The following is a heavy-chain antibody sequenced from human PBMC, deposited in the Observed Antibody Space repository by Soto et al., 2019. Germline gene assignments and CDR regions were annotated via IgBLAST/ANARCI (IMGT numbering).Heavy chain of an antibody. CDR2: IYFRGNT. J-gene: IGHJ4*02. V-gene: IGHV4-39*01. CDR1: GDSINSDKYY. CDR3: ARLEGLATSSYYFDF. Sequence: QLQLQESGPGLVKPSETLSLTCSVSGDSINSDKYYWGWIRQPPGKGLEWIGSIYFRGNTYYNPSLPTRATISLDKSKSQFSLKLNSVTAADSAVYFCARLEGLATSSYYFDFWGQGALVTVSS. D-gene: IGHD6-6*01.